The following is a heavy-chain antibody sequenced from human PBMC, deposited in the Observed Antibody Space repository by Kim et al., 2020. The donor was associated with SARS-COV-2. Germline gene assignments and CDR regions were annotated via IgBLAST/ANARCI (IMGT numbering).Heavy chain of an antibody. CDR1: GFTFSNAW. J-gene: IGHJ6*02. CDR2: IKSKTDGGTT. V-gene: IGHV3-15*01. CDR3: TTDINIAAAGKRLYYYYGMDV. Sequence: GGSLRLSCAASGFTFSNAWMSWVRQAPGKGLEWVGRIKSKTDGGTTDYAAPVKGRFTISRDDSKNTLYLQMNSLKTEDTAVYYCTTDINIAAAGKRLYYYYGMDVWGQGTTVTVSS. D-gene: IGHD6-13*01.